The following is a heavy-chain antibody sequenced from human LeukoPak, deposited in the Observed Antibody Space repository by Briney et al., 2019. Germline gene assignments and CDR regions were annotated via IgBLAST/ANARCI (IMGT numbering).Heavy chain of an antibody. D-gene: IGHD4-23*01. CDR2: ISWNSGSI. Sequence: PGGSLRLSCAASGFTFDDYGMSWVRQAPGKGLEWVSGISWNSGSIGYADSVKGRFTISRDNAKNSLYLQMNSLRAEDMALYYCAKDASPYGGKGQSYYFDYWGQGTLVTVSS. V-gene: IGHV3-9*03. J-gene: IGHJ4*02. CDR1: GFTFDDYG. CDR3: AKDASPYGGKGQSYYFDY.